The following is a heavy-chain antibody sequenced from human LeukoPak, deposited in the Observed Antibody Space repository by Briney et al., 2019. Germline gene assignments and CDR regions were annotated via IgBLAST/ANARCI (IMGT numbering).Heavy chain of an antibody. CDR1: GFTVSSNY. V-gene: IGHV3-53*01. J-gene: IGHJ4*02. CDR3: ASSSERYSHYFDY. CDR2: IYIGGST. D-gene: IGHD1-26*01. Sequence: GRSLRLSCAASGFTVSSNYMSWVRQAPGKGLEWVSVIYIGGSTYYADSVKGRFTISRDNSKNTLSLQMNSLRAEDTAVYYCASSSERYSHYFDYWGQGTLVTVSS.